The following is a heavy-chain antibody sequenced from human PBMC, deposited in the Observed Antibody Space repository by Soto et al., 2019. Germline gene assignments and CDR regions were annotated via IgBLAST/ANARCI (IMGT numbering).Heavy chain of an antibody. J-gene: IGHJ4*02. D-gene: IGHD6-19*01. Sequence: PSETLSLTCSVSSGSISTSGYYWGWIRQPPGTGLEWIGGISYSGSTYYNPSLKSRLTISVDTSKNHFSLKLTSVTAADTAVYFCARRGSRLSVAVAAFDYWSQGTLVTVPS. CDR3: ARRGSRLSVAVAAFDY. CDR1: SGSISTSGYY. CDR2: ISYSGST. V-gene: IGHV4-39*02.